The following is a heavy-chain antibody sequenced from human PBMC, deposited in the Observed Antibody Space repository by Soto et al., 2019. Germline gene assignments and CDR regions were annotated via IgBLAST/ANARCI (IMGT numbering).Heavy chain of an antibody. CDR2: ISSISSYI. V-gene: IGHV3-21*01. J-gene: IGHJ4*02. CDR1: GFTFSRYS. D-gene: IGHD5-18*01. Sequence: EVQLVESGGGLVKPGGSLRLSCAASGFTFSRYSMNWVRQAPGKGLEWVSSISSISSYIYYADSVKGRFTISRDNAKSSLYLQMNSLRAEDTAVYYCAGGDTASGWGFWGQGTLVTVSS. CDR3: AGGDTASGWGF.